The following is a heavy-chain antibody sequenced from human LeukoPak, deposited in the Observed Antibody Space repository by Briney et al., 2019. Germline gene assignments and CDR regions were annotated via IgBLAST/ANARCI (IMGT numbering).Heavy chain of an antibody. Sequence: ASVKVSCKASGYTFTSYYMHWVRRAPGQGLEWMGIINPSGGSTSYAQKFQGRVTMTRDTSTSTVYMELSSLRSEDTAVYYCAREDSSGWYQRDHFDYWGQGTLVTVSS. CDR1: GYTFTSYY. D-gene: IGHD6-19*01. CDR3: AREDSSGWYQRDHFDY. J-gene: IGHJ4*02. CDR2: INPSGGST. V-gene: IGHV1-46*01.